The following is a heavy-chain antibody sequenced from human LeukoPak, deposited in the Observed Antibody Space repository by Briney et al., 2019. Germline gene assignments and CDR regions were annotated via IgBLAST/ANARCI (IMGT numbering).Heavy chain of an antibody. CDR1: GYTFTSYG. CDR2: ISAYNGNT. D-gene: IGHD5-24*01. CDR3: ARVPGGDGYNYYYYYYMDV. Sequence: ASVKVSCKASGYTFTSYGISWVRQAPGQGLEWMGWISAYNGNTNYAQKLQGRVTMTTDTSTSTAYMELRSLRSDDTAVYYCARVPGGDGYNYYYYYYMDVWGKGTTVNISS. J-gene: IGHJ6*03. V-gene: IGHV1-18*01.